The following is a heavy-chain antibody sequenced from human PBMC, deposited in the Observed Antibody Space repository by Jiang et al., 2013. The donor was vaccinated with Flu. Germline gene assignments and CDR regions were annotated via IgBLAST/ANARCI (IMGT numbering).Heavy chain of an antibody. Sequence: GSGLVKPSETLSLTCAVYGGSFSGYYWSWIRQPPGKGLEWIGEINHSGSTNYNPSLKSRVTISVDTSKNQFSLKLSSVTAADTAVYYCARTTDYGDYHYYYYMDVWGKGTTITVSS. CDR2: INHSGST. J-gene: IGHJ6*03. D-gene: IGHD4-17*01. CDR3: ARTTDYGDYHYYYYMDV. CDR1: GGSFSGYY. V-gene: IGHV4-34*01.